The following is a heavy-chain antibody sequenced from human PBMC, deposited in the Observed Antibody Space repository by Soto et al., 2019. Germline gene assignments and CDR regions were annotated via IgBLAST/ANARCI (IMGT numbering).Heavy chain of an antibody. V-gene: IGHV5-51*01. CDR2: IYPDNSDT. CDR1: GYTFISSW. CDR3: VRPDSTGYYHY. J-gene: IGHJ4*02. D-gene: IGHD3-22*01. Sequence: PGESLKLSCKGSGYTFISSWIGWVRQMPGKGLEWMGIIYPDNSDTRYSPSFQGQVIMSVDKSIRTAYLRWRSLKASDTAMYYCVRPDSTGYYHYWGQGTLVTVSS.